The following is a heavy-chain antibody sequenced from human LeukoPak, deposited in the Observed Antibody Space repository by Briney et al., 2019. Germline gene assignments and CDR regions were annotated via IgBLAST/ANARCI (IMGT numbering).Heavy chain of an antibody. D-gene: IGHD5/OR15-5a*01. CDR3: ARGNIVSTITEVDY. CDR2: ISYDGSNK. Sequence: GGSLRLSCAASGFTFSSYAMHWVRQAPGKGLEWVAVISYDGSNKSYADSVKGRFTISRDNSKNTLYLQMNSLRSEDTAVYYCARGNIVSTITEVDYWGQGTLVTVSS. V-gene: IGHV3-30*04. J-gene: IGHJ4*02. CDR1: GFTFSSYA.